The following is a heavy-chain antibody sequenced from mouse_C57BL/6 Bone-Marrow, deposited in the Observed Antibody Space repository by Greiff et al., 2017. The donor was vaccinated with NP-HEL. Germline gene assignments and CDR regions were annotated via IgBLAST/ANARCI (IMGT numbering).Heavy chain of an antibody. CDR2: ISSGSSTI. D-gene: IGHD2-4*01. Sequence: LVESGGGLVKPGGSLKLSCAASGFTFSDYGMHWVRQAPEKGLEWVAYISSGSSTIYYADTVKGRFTISRDNAKNTLFLQMTSLRSEDTAMYYCASDYPYAMDYWGQGTSVTVSS. V-gene: IGHV5-17*01. J-gene: IGHJ4*01. CDR3: ASDYPYAMDY. CDR1: GFTFSDYG.